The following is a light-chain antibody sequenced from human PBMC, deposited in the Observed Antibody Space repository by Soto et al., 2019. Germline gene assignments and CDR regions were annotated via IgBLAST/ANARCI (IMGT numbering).Light chain of an antibody. CDR3: SSNTSSSIRV. CDR2: EVS. J-gene: IGLJ2*01. Sequence: QSALTQPASVSGSPGQSITISCTGTSSDVGGYNYVSWYQQHPGKAPKLMIYEVSNRPSGVSNRFSGSKSGNTASLTISGLQAEDEADYYCSSNTSSSIRVFGGGTKLTVL. V-gene: IGLV2-14*01. CDR1: SSDVGGYNY.